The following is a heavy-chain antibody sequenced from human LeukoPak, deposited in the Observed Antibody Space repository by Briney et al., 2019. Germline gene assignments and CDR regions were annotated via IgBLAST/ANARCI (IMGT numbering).Heavy chain of an antibody. J-gene: IGHJ4*02. Sequence: GASVKVPYRASGYTFTSHYMHWVRQAPGQGLEWMGIINPSAGSTSYPQKFQGRVTMTRDTSTSTVYMELSSLRSEDTAVYYCAAPGASGFVGNFWSGPLDFWGQGTLVTVSS. CDR1: GYTFTSHY. CDR2: INPSAGST. CDR3: AAPGASGFVGNFWSGPLDF. D-gene: IGHD3-3*01. V-gene: IGHV1-46*01.